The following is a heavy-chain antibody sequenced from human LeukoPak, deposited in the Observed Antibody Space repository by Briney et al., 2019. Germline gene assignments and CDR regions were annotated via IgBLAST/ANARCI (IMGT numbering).Heavy chain of an antibody. CDR3: ARETYYYDSSGYWRGSFDI. V-gene: IGHV3-20*03. Sequence: WIRQPPGKGLEWVSGINWNGGSTGYADSVKGRFTISRDNAKNSLYLQMNSLRAEDTALYYCARETYYYDSSGYWRGSFDIWGQGTMVTVSS. CDR2: INWNGGST. D-gene: IGHD3-22*01. J-gene: IGHJ3*02.